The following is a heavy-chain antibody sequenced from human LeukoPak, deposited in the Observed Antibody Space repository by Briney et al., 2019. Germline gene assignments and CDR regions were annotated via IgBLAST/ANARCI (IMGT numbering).Heavy chain of an antibody. Sequence: GGSLRLSCAASGFIFTNYNINWVRQAPGKGLEWVSSISGGSTYIYYADSVRGRFTISRDNAKNSVYLQMNSLRGEDTAVYYCASDDVTTNGGGIADSRHFDVWGQGTMVTVSS. CDR1: GFIFTNYN. CDR2: ISGGSTYI. J-gene: IGHJ3*01. CDR3: ASDDVTTNGGGIADSRHFDV. D-gene: IGHD1-1*01. V-gene: IGHV3-21*01.